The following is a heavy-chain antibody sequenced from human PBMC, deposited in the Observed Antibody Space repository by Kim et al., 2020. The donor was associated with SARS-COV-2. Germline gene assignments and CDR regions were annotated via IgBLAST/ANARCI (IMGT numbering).Heavy chain of an antibody. CDR2: IYYSGST. D-gene: IGHD4-4*01. V-gene: IGHV4-31*03. Sequence: SETLSLTCTVSGGSISSGGYYWSWIRQHPGKGLEWIGYIYYSGSTYYNPSLKSRVTISVDTSKNQFSLKLSSVTAADTAVYYCARLLYSNYVVWYFDLWGRGTLVTVSS. CDR1: GGSISSGGYY. J-gene: IGHJ2*01. CDR3: ARLLYSNYVVWYFDL.